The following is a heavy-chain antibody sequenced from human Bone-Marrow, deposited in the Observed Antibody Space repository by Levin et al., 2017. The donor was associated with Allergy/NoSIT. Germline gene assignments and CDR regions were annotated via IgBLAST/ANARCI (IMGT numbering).Heavy chain of an antibody. CDR3: ARGNIVVVVAAPLGNAFDI. V-gene: IGHV4-34*01. D-gene: IGHD2-15*01. Sequence: SQTLSLTCAVYGGSFSGYYWSWIRQPPGKGLEWIGEINHSGSTNYNPSLKSRVTISVDTSKNQFSLKLSSVTAADTAVYYCARGNIVVVVAAPLGNAFDIWGQGTMVTVSS. CDR1: GGSFSGYY. J-gene: IGHJ3*02. CDR2: INHSGST.